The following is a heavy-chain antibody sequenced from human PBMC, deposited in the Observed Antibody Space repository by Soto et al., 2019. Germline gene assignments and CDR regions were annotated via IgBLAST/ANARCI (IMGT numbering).Heavy chain of an antibody. CDR3: ARVSYGDLVSDY. Sequence: QVQLQESGPGLVKPSETLSLTCTVSGGSISSYYWSWIRQPPGKGLEWIGYIYYSGSTNYNPSLKSRVTISVDTSKNQFSLKLSSVTAADTAVYYCARVSYGDLVSDYWGQGTLVTVSS. CDR2: IYYSGST. V-gene: IGHV4-59*01. J-gene: IGHJ4*02. D-gene: IGHD4-17*01. CDR1: GGSISSYY.